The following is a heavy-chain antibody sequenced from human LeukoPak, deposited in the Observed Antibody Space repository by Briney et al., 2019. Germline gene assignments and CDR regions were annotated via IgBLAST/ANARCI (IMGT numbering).Heavy chain of an antibody. V-gene: IGHV4-59*01. J-gene: IGHJ4*02. Sequence: SETLSLTCTVSGGSISSYYWSWIRQPPGKGLEWIGYIYYSGSTNYKPSLKSRVTISVDTSKNQFSLKLSSVTAADTAVYYCARAPFGEQLVGDYWGQGTLVTISS. CDR2: IYYSGST. CDR3: ARAPFGEQLVGDY. CDR1: GGSISSYY. D-gene: IGHD6-6*01.